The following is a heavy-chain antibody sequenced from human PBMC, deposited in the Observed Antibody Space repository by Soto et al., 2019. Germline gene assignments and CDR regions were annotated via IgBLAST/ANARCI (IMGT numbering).Heavy chain of an antibody. J-gene: IGHJ5*02. CDR2: INPSGGST. D-gene: IGHD3-9*01. CDR3: ARGGGYFVGYNWFDP. Sequence: ASVKVSCKASGYTFTSYYMHWVRQAPGQGLEWMGIINPSGGSTSYAQKFQGRVTMTTDTSTSTVYMELRSLRSDDTAVYYCARGGGYFVGYNWFDPWGQGTLVTVSS. CDR1: GYTFTSYY. V-gene: IGHV1-46*01.